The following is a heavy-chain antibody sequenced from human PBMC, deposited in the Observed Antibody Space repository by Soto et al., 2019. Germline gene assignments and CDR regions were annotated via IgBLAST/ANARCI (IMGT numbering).Heavy chain of an antibody. CDR3: AHSAGLQGNWDGGYFDF. V-gene: IGHV2-5*02. J-gene: IGHJ4*02. CDR1: GFSLSSSGVG. D-gene: IGHD1-1*01. Sequence: QITLKESGPTRVKPTQTLTLACTFSGFSLSSSGVGVGWIRQPPGKALEQLALLYWDDAKRYSPSLKSRHTITKDTSKNQLVVKMTSMDPVDTATYHCAHSAGLQGNWDGGYFDFWGQEAMVAVSS. CDR2: LYWDDAK.